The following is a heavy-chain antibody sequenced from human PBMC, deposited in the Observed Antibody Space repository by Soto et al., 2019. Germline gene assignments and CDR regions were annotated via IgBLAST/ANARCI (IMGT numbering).Heavy chain of an antibody. J-gene: IGHJ4*02. CDR2: INQDGSVE. D-gene: IGHD3-16*01. CDR3: VTYHVEDWESERLRY. CDR1: GFTFRTYL. Sequence: PGGSLRLSCAASGFTFRTYLMSWVRQAPGKGMDWVANINQDGSVEYYADSVQGRFTISRDNAKKSLYLHMNSLRAEDSAVYYCVTYHVEDWESERLRYWGPGTLVTVSS. V-gene: IGHV3-7*01.